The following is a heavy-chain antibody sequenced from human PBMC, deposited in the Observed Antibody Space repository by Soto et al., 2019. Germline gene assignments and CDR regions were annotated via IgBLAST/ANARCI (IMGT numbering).Heavy chain of an antibody. V-gene: IGHV1-2*02. CDR1: GYTFSGFY. CDR3: AREEAYCSSTSCYTEHAFDI. J-gene: IGHJ3*02. Sequence: ASVKVSCKASGYTFSGFYMHWVRQAPGQGLEWMGWINPNSGGTKSAEKFQGRVTMTRDTSISTAYMELSRLRSDDTAVYYCAREEAYCSSTSCYTEHAFDIWGQGTMVTVSS. CDR2: INPNSGGT. D-gene: IGHD2-2*02.